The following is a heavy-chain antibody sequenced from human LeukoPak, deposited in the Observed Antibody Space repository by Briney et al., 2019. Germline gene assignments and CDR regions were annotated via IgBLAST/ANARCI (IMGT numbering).Heavy chain of an antibody. CDR1: GGSINNYY. Sequence: SETLSLTCTVSGGSINNYYWSWIRQPPGKGLEWIGRIYTRGSTNYNPSLKSRVTMSVDTSKNQFSLKLSSVTAADTAVYYCARGRYCSADICSGGDAFDIWGQGTMVSVSS. J-gene: IGHJ3*02. D-gene: IGHD2-15*01. CDR2: IYTRGST. CDR3: ARGRYCSADICSGGDAFDI. V-gene: IGHV4-4*07.